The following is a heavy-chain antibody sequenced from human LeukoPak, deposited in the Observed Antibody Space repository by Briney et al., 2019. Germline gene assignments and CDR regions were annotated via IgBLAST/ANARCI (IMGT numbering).Heavy chain of an antibody. CDR1: GGSFSGYY. V-gene: IGHV4-34*01. D-gene: IGHD2-15*01. CDR3: ARSPISPCPIEH. J-gene: IGHJ4*02. CDR2: INHSGNT. Sequence: SETLSLTCAVYGGSFSGYYWNWIRQPPGKGLEWIGEINHSGNTNYNPSLKSRVTISVDTSKNQFSLKLTSVTAADTAVYYCARSPISPCPIEHWGQGTLVTVSS.